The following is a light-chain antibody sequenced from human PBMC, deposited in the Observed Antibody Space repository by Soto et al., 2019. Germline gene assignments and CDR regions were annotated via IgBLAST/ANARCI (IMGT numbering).Light chain of an antibody. CDR3: MQDLQTPYT. CDR1: QSLLHSNGYNY. Sequence: DIVMTQSPLSLPVTPGEPASISCRSSQSLLHSNGYNYLDWYLQKPGQSPQLLIYLGSNRASGVPDRFSGSGSGTDFSLKISRLEAEDVGVYYCMQDLQTPYTFGQGTKLEIK. CDR2: LGS. J-gene: IGKJ2*01. V-gene: IGKV2-28*01.